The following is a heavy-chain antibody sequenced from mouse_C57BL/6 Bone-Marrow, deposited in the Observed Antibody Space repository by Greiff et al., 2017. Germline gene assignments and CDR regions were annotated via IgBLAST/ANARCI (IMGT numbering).Heavy chain of an antibody. CDR3: ARRGYYGSSLAY. CDR2: ISNLAYSI. J-gene: IGHJ3*01. CDR1: GFTFSDYG. V-gene: IGHV5-15*04. Sequence: DVMLVESGGGLVQPGGSLKLSCAASGFTFSDYGMAWVRQAPRKGPEWVAFISNLAYSIYYADTVTGRFTISRENAKNTLYLEMSSLRSEDTAMYYCARRGYYGSSLAYWGQGTLVTVSA. D-gene: IGHD1-1*01.